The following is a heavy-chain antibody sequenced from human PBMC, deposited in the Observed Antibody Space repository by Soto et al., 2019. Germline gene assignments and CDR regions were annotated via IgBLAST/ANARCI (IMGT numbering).Heavy chain of an antibody. J-gene: IGHJ5*02. CDR1: GGSFSGYY. Sequence: PSETLSLTCAVYGGSFSGYYWSWIRQPPGKGLEWIGEINHSGSTNYNPSLKSRVTISVDTSKNQFSLKLSSVTAADTAVYYCARGFQKLDDYVWGSYRLAGYNWFDPWGQGTLVTVSS. CDR2: INHSGST. CDR3: ARGFQKLDDYVWGSYRLAGYNWFDP. D-gene: IGHD3-16*02. V-gene: IGHV4-34*01.